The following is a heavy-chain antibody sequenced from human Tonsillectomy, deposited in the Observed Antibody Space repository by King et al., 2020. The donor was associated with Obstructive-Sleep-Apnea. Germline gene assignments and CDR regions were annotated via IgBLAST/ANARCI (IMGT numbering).Heavy chain of an antibody. CDR3: ARGCSGGSCYGQIDY. V-gene: IGHV3-30*04. D-gene: IGHD2-15*01. J-gene: IGHJ4*02. Sequence: VQLVQSGGGVVQPGRSLRLSCAASGFTFSSYAMHWVRQAPGKGLEWVAVISYDGSNKYYADSVKGRFTISRDNSKNTLYLQMNSLRAEDTAVYYCARGCSGGSCYGQIDYWGQGTLVTVSS. CDR1: GFTFSSYA. CDR2: ISYDGSNK.